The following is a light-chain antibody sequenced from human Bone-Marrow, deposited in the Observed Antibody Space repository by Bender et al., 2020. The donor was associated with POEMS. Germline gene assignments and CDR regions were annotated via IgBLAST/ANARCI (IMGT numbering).Light chain of an antibody. CDR3: CSYTGSYTLEML. V-gene: IGLV1-40*01. CDR2: TNN. Sequence: QSVLTQPPSVSGAPGQSVTISCTGSSSNIGAGYDVHWYQQLPGTAPRLLIYTNNERPSGVPDRFSGSKSGNTASLTISGLQAEDEADYYCCSYTGSYTLEMLFGGGTKLTVL. J-gene: IGLJ2*01. CDR1: SSNIGAGYD.